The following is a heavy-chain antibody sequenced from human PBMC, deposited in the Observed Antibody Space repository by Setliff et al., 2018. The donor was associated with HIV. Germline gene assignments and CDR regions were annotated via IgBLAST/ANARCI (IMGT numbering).Heavy chain of an antibody. D-gene: IGHD1-7*01. J-gene: IGHJ5*02. CDR2: ISGSRGRT. CDR3: AKAHPGAYNWNYYNPPRWFDP. V-gene: IGHV3-23*01. CDR1: GFTFSSYA. Sequence: GGSLRLSCAASGFTFSSYAMSWVRQAPGKGLEWVSAISGSRGRTFYAAAVKGRFTISRDNSKNTLYLQMNSLRVEDTAVYYCAKAHPGAYNWNYYNPPRWFDPWGQGTLVTVSS.